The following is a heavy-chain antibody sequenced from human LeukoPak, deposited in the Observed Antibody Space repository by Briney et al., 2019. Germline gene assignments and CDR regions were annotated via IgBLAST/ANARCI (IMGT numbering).Heavy chain of an antibody. CDR2: TSANNGHT. CDR3: ARDLGYCSTTSCNRNWFDP. CDR1: GYTFTSYG. Sequence: GASVKVSCKASGYTFTSYGISWVRQAPGQGLEWAGWTSANNGHTNYVQRFQGRVTMTTDTSTNTAYMEVRSLRSDDTAVYYCARDLGYCSTTSCNRNWFDPWGQGTLVTVPS. V-gene: IGHV1-18*01. D-gene: IGHD2-2*01. J-gene: IGHJ5*02.